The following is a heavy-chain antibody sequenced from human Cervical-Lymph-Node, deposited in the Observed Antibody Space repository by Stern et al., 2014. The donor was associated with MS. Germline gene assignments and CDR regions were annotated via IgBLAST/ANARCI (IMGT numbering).Heavy chain of an antibody. D-gene: IGHD3-3*01. CDR3: VKDANDFWSGYTWLDP. J-gene: IGHJ5*02. V-gene: IGHV3-9*01. CDR1: GFTFDDYA. Sequence: EVQLVESGGRLVQPGRSLRLSCAASGFTFDDYAMHWVRQAPGRGLEWVAGVSWNSATIAYADSVKGRFTISRDNAKNFLYLQMNSLRAEDTALYFCVKDANDFWSGYTWLDPWGQGTLVTVSS. CDR2: VSWNSATI.